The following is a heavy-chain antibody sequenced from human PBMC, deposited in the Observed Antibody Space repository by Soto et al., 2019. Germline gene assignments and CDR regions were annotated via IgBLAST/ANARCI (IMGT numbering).Heavy chain of an antibody. D-gene: IGHD3-9*01. V-gene: IGHV1-46*01. Sequence: GASVKVSCKASGYTFTSYYMHWVRQAPGQGLEWMGIINPSGGSTSYAQKFQGRVTMTRDTSTSTVYMELSSLRSEDTAVYYCAREMLTGLYGDYYGMDVWGQGTTVTVSS. CDR3: AREMLTGLYGDYYGMDV. CDR1: GYTFTSYY. J-gene: IGHJ6*02. CDR2: INPSGGST.